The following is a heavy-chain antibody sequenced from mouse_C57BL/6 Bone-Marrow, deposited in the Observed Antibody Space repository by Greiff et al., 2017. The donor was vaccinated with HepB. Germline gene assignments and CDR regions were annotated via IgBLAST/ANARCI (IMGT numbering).Heavy chain of an antibody. CDR2: INPNNGGT. D-gene: IGHD2-3*01. CDR1: GYTFTDYY. J-gene: IGHJ3*01. V-gene: IGHV1-26*01. CDR3: ARRDGKGGFAY. Sequence: VQLQQSGPELVKPGASVKISCKASGYTFTDYYMNWVKQSHGKSLEWIGDINPNNGGTSYNQKFKGKATLTVDKSSSTAYMELRSLTSEDSAVYYCARRDGKGGFAYWGQGTLVTVSA.